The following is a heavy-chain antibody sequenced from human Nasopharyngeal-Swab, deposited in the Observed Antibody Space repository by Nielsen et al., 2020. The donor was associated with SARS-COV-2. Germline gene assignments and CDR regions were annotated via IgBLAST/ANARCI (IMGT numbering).Heavy chain of an antibody. CDR2: ISCDGRST. J-gene: IGHJ5*02. V-gene: IGHV3-23*01. CDR3: AKGYGGAPTNCFDP. Sequence: VRQMPGKGLEWVSAISCDGRSTYYADSVKGRFTLSRDTAKNTLYLEMNNLRAEDTALYYCAKGYGGAPTNCFDPWGQGALVTVSS. D-gene: IGHD5-24*01.